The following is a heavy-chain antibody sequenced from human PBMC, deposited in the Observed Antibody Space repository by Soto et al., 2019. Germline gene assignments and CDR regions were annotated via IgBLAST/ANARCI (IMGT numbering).Heavy chain of an antibody. CDR2: MNPNSGNT. CDR3: ARERSSGWYVDY. J-gene: IGHJ4*02. D-gene: IGHD6-19*01. V-gene: IGHV1-8*01. CDR1: GYTFTSYD. Sequence: QVQLVQSGAEVKKPGASVKVSCKASGYTFTSYDINWVRQATGQGLEWMGWMNPNSGNTVYAQKFQGRVTMTRNTSVRTAYMELSSLRSEDTAVYYCARERSSGWYVDYWGQGTLVIVSS.